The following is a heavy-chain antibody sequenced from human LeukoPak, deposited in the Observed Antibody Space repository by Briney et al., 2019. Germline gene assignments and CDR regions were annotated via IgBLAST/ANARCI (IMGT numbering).Heavy chain of an antibody. D-gene: IGHD2-21*02. CDR2: ISAYNGNT. CDR1: GYTFTSYG. CDR3: ARGGGASCGGDCYSDLDY. Sequence: ASVKVSCKASGYTFTSYGISWVRQAPGQGLEWMGWISAYNGNTNYAQRLQGSVTMTTDTSTSTAYMELRSLRSDDTAVYSCARGGGASCGGDCYSDLDYWGQGTLVTVSS. V-gene: IGHV1-18*01. J-gene: IGHJ4*02.